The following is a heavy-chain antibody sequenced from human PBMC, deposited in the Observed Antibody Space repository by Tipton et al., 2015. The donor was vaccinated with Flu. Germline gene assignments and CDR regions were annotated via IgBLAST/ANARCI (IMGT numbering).Heavy chain of an antibody. Sequence: TLSLTCTVSGGSISSSSYYWGWIRQPPGRGLEWVGSIYYTGYPYHNPSLKSRLAMSIDTSKSQFSLRLSSMTAGDTAVYYCAKVKFGWVESWAQGTLVTVSS. CDR3: AKVKFGWVES. CDR2: IYYTGYP. D-gene: IGHD3-16*01. V-gene: IGHV4-39*07. J-gene: IGHJ5*01. CDR1: GGSISSSSYY.